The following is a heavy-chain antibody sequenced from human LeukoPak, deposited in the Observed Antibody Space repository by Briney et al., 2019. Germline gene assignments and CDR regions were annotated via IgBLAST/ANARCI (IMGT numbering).Heavy chain of an antibody. J-gene: IGHJ4*02. Sequence: SQTLSLTCTVSGGSISSGGYYWSWIRQHPGKGLEWIGYIYYSGSTYYNPSLKSRVTISVDTSKNQFSLKLSSVTAADTAVYYCARDRRYCSGGSCYSTKSEWVFDYWGQGTLVTVSS. CDR2: IYYSGST. CDR3: ARDRRYCSGGSCYSTKSEWVFDY. D-gene: IGHD2-15*01. V-gene: IGHV4-31*03. CDR1: GGSISSGGYY.